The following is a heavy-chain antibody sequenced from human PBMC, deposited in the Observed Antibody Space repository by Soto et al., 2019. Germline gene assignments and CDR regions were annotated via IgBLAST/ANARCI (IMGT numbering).Heavy chain of an antibody. CDR3: SISNSYGRGDF. J-gene: IGHJ4*01. CDR2: IIPVFGTT. V-gene: IGHV1-69*06. Sequence: QVQLVQSGAEVKKPGYSVRVACKASGGTLNSYTISWVRQAPGQGLEWLGGIIPVFGTTDYAQKFQGRVTITADKSTGTADLDLFSLRSDDTAIYYCSISNSYGRGDFWGQGTLVTVSS. D-gene: IGHD4-17*01. CDR1: GGTLNSYT.